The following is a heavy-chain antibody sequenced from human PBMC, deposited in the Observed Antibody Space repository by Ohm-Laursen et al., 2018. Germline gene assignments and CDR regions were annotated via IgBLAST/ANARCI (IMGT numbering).Heavy chain of an antibody. Sequence: SLRLSCTAPGFTFSTYGMHWVRQAPGKGLDWMAVISYDGSVKFYADSVKGRFTASRDNSNNTLYLQMNSLRAEDTAVYYCSSGGFYDSSGYSRHFDYWGQGTLVTVSS. CDR3: SSGGFYDSSGYSRHFDY. V-gene: IGHV3-30*03. J-gene: IGHJ4*02. CDR1: GFTFSTYG. D-gene: IGHD3-22*01. CDR2: ISYDGSVK.